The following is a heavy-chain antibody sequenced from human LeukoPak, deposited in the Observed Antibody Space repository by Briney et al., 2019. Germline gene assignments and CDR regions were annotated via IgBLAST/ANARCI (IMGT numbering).Heavy chain of an antibody. CDR1: GYTFTGYY. CDR2: INPNSGGT. CDR3: ARDRVTSSSWHYYYYGMDV. Sequence: ASVKVSCKASGYTFTGYYMHWVRQAPGQGLEWMGWINPNSGGTNYAQKFQGRVTMTRDTSISTAYMELSRLRSDDTAVYYCARDRVTSSSWHYYYYGMDVWGQGTTVTVSS. D-gene: IGHD6-13*01. J-gene: IGHJ6*02. V-gene: IGHV1-2*02.